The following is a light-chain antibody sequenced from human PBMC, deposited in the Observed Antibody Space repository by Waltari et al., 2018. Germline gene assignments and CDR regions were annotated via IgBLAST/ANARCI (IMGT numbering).Light chain of an antibody. CDR1: QNIRKY. V-gene: IGKV3-20*01. CDR3: QNYERLPAT. J-gene: IGKJ1*01. CDR2: ETS. Sequence: EIVLTQSPGTLSLSPGERATLSCRASQNIRKYLVWYQQKPGQAPRLLMYETSIRATGTPNRFSGSGFGTDFSLTISRLEPEDFAVYYCQNYERLPATFGQGTKVEIK.